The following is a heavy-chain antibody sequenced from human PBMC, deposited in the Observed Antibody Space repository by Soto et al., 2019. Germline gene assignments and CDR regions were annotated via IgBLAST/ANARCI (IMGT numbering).Heavy chain of an antibody. J-gene: IGHJ4*02. CDR3: ARGVEVDPKLVVVVAAVDY. D-gene: IGHD2-15*01. V-gene: IGHV4-39*01. Sequence: SETLSLTCTVSGGSISSSSYYWGWIRQPPGKGLEWIGSIYYSGSTYYNPSLKSRVTISVDTSKNQFSLKLSSVTAADTAVYYCARGVEVDPKLVVVVAAVDYWGQGTLVTVSS. CDR1: GGSISSSSYY. CDR2: IYYSGST.